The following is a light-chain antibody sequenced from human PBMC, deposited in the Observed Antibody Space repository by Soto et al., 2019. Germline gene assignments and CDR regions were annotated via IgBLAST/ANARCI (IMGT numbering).Light chain of an antibody. CDR2: RNN. J-gene: IGLJ1*01. Sequence: QSVLTQPPSASGTPGQRVTISCSGSSSNIGSNYVYWYHQLPGTAPKLLIYRNNPRPSGVLDRFSASTTSASTSLATSGVRSEDEADYYCAAWDDSLSGPVFGTGTKVTVL. V-gene: IGLV1-47*01. CDR3: AAWDDSLSGPV. CDR1: SSNIGSNY.